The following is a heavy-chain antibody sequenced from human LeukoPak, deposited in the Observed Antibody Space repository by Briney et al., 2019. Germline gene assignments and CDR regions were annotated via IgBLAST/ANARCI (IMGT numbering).Heavy chain of an antibody. CDR2: IYYSGST. V-gene: IGHV4-59*01. CDR3: ARDIGYGDYVFDY. CDR1: GGSISSYY. D-gene: IGHD4-17*01. Sequence: SETLSLTCTVSGGSISSYYWSWIRQPPGKGLEWIGYIYYSGSTNYNPSLKSRVTISVDTSKNQFSLKLSSVTAADTAVYYCARDIGYGDYVFDYWGQGTLVTVSS. J-gene: IGHJ4*02.